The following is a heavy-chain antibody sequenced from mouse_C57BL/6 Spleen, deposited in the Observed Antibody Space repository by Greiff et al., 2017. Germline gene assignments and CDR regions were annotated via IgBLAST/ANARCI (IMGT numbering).Heavy chain of an antibody. CDR2: IDPSDSET. D-gene: IGHD1-1*01. CDR3: ARWAYGSSNGYFDV. V-gene: IGHV1-52*01. CDR1: GYTFTSYW. Sequence: QDQLQQPGAELVRPGSSVKLSCKASGYTFTSYWMHWVKQRPIQGLEWIGNIDPSDSETHCNQKFKDKATLTVDKSSSTAYMQLSSLTSEDSAVYYCARWAYGSSNGYFDVWGTGTTVTVSS. J-gene: IGHJ1*03.